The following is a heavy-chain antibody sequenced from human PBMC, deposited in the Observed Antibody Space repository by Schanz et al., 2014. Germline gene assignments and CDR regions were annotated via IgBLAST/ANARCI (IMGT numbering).Heavy chain of an antibody. Sequence: EVQLAESGGSLVKPGGSLRLSCAASGFTFRNYKMIWVRQAPGKGLEWVSAISGSGGSTYYADSVKGRFIISRDSSKNTLFLQMNSLRAEDTAVYFCARDGGRDGYNLAFDVWGQGTLVTVSS. CDR1: GFTFRNYK. J-gene: IGHJ3*01. CDR3: ARDGGRDGYNLAFDV. CDR2: ISGSGGST. D-gene: IGHD5-12*01. V-gene: IGHV3-23*04.